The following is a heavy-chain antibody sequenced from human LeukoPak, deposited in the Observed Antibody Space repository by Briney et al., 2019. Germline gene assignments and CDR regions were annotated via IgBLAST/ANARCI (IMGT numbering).Heavy chain of an antibody. V-gene: IGHV1-69*13. CDR3: ARSGYCSGGSCRSAFDI. D-gene: IGHD2-15*01. J-gene: IGHJ3*02. CDR2: IIPTFGTA. Sequence: ASVKVSCKASGGTFSSYAISWVRQAPGQGLEWMGGIIPTFGTANYAQKFQGRVTITADESTSTAYMELSSLRSEDTAVYYCARSGYCSGGSCRSAFDIWGQGTMFTVSS. CDR1: GGTFSSYA.